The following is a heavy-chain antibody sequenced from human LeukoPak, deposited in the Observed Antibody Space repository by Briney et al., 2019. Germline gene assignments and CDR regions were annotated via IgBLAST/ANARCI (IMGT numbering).Heavy chain of an antibody. J-gene: IGHJ4*02. V-gene: IGHV1-69*06. Sequence: SVKVSCKASGGTFSSYAISWVRQAPGQGLEWMGGIIPIFGTANYAQKFQGGVTITADKSTSIAYMELSSLRSEDTAVYYCATFREERYGSGYYFDCWGQGTLVTVSS. CDR2: IIPIFGTA. CDR3: ATFREERYGSGYYFDC. CDR1: GGTFSSYA. D-gene: IGHD3-10*01.